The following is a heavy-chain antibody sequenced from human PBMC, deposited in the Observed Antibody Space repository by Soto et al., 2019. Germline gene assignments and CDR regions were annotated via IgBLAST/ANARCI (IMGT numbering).Heavy chain of an antibody. CDR2: INHSRST. V-gene: IGHV4-34*01. Sequence: QVQLQQWGAGLLKPSETLSLTCAVYGGSFSGYYWSWIRQPPGKGLEWIGEINHSRSTNYNPSLKSRVTISVDTSKNQFSLKLSSVTAADTAVYYCARGRIQLWPRNYYGMDVWGQGTTVTVSS. D-gene: IGHD5-18*01. J-gene: IGHJ6*02. CDR1: GGSFSGYY. CDR3: ARGRIQLWPRNYYGMDV.